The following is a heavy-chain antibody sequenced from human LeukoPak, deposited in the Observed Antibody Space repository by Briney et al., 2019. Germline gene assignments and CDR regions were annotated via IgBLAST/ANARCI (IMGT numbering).Heavy chain of an antibody. D-gene: IGHD3-10*01. V-gene: IGHV3-21*01. J-gene: IGHJ6*02. Sequence: GGSLRLSCAASGFTFSSYSMNWVRQAPGKGLEWVSSISSSSSYIYYADSVKGRFTISRDNAKNSLYLQMNSLRAEDTAVYYCARGKRITMVRGVIDHYYGMDVWGQGTTVTVSS. CDR3: ARGKRITMVRGVIDHYYGMDV. CDR2: ISSSSSYI. CDR1: GFTFSSYS.